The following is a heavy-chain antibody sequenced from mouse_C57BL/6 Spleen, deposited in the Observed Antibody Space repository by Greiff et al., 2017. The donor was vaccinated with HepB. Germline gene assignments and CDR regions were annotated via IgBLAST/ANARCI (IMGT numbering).Heavy chain of an antibody. CDR2: IYPGDGDT. D-gene: IGHD1-1*01. CDR1: GYAFSSSW. V-gene: IGHV1-82*01. Sequence: VQLQQSGPELVKPGASVKISCKASGYAFSSSWMNWVKQRPGKGLEWIGRIYPGDGDTNYNGKFKGKATLTADKSSSTAYMQLSSLTSEDSAVYFCARNYYGSSHWYFDVGGTGTTVTVSS. J-gene: IGHJ1*03. CDR3: ARNYYGSSHWYFDV.